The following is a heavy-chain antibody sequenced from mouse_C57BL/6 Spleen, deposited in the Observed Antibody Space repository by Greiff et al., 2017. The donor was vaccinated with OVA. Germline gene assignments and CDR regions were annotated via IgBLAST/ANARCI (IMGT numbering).Heavy chain of an antibody. CDR1: GFTFSSYA. Sequence: EVQVVEPGGGLVKPGGSLKLSCAASGFTFSSYAMSWVRQTPEKRLEWVATISDGGSYTYYPDNVKGRFTISRDNAKNNLYLQMSYLKSEDTAIYYYARNRRNYFDYWGQGTTLTVSS. CDR3: ARNRRNYFDY. CDR2: ISDGGSYT. V-gene: IGHV5-4*01. J-gene: IGHJ2*01.